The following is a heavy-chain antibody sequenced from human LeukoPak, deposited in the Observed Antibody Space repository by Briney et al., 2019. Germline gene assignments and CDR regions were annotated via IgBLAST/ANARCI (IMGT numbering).Heavy chain of an antibody. V-gene: IGHV4-59*01. CDR2: IYYSGST. CDR3: ARGGPAYNYYDSSGSFDY. Sequence: SETLSLTCTVSGGSISSYYWSWMRQPPRKGLEWVGYIYYSGSTNYNPSLKSRVTISVDTSKNQFSLKLSSVTAADTAVYYCARGGPAYNYYDSSGSFDYWGQGTLVTVSS. J-gene: IGHJ4*02. D-gene: IGHD3-22*01. CDR1: GGSISSYY.